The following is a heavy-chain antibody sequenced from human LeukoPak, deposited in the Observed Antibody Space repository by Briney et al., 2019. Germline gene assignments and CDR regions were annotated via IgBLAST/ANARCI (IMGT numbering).Heavy chain of an antibody. CDR2: ISGSGGST. CDR1: GFTFSSYA. Sequence: GGSLRLSCAASGFTFSSYAMSWVRQAPGKGLEWVSAISGSGGSTYYADSVKGRFTISRDNSKNTLYLQMNSLRAEDTAVYYCAKGPPPYSSSWGAFDIWGQGTMVTVSS. D-gene: IGHD6-13*01. CDR3: AKGPPPYSSSWGAFDI. V-gene: IGHV3-23*01. J-gene: IGHJ3*02.